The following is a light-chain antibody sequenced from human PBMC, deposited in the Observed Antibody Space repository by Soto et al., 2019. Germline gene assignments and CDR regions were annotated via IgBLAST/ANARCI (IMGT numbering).Light chain of an antibody. CDR2: DVT. CDR3: SSYAGSSIPVA. J-gene: IGLJ2*01. Sequence: QSVLTQPPSASGSPGQSVTISCTGASSDVGGYNFVSWYHQHPGKAPKLMIYDVTKRPSGVPDRFSGSKSGNTASLTVSGLQVDDEADYYCSSYAGSSIPVAFGGGTKPTVL. V-gene: IGLV2-8*01. CDR1: SSDVGGYNF.